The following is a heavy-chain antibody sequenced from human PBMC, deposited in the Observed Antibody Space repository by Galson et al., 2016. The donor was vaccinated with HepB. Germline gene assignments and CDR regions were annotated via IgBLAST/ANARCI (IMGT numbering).Heavy chain of an antibody. J-gene: IGHJ6*03. V-gene: IGHV3-21*01. CDR3: ARGQMVGETGYYMDV. Sequence: SLRLSCAASGFSFHTYSMNWVRQAPGKGLEWVSSISYIYYADSVTGRFTISRDNAKNSLYLQMNSLRAEDTAVYYCARGQMVGETGYYMDVWGKGTTVTVSS. CDR2: ISYI. CDR1: GFSFHTYS. D-gene: IGHD1-26*01.